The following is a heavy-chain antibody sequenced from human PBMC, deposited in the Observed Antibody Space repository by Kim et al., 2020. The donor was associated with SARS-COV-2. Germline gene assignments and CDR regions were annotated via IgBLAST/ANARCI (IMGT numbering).Heavy chain of an antibody. Sequence: SETLSLTCTVSGGSISSSSYYWGWIRQPPGKGLEWIGSIYYSGSTYYNPSLKSRVTISVDTSKNQFSLKLSSVTAADTAVYYCARYLNYYDSSGYYTRVFDYWGQGTLVTVSS. J-gene: IGHJ4*02. V-gene: IGHV4-39*01. CDR2: IYYSGST. CDR3: ARYLNYYDSSGYYTRVFDY. D-gene: IGHD3-22*01. CDR1: GGSISSSSYY.